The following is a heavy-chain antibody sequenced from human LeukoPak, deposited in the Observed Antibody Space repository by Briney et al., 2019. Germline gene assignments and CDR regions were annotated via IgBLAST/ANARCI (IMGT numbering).Heavy chain of an antibody. Sequence: GESLKISCKGSGYSFTGYWIAWVRQRPGKGLEYKGIIYPGDSDTRYSLSSQGQVTISVDTSINTAYLQWSSLEASDTAMYYCARYCSNIICPLGAFDIWGQGTLVTVSS. D-gene: IGHD2-2*01. V-gene: IGHV5-51*01. CDR3: ARYCSNIICPLGAFDI. CDR2: IYPGDSDT. J-gene: IGHJ3*02. CDR1: GYSFTGYW.